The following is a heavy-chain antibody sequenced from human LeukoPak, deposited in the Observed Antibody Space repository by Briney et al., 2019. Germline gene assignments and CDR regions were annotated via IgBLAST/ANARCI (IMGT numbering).Heavy chain of an antibody. CDR2: INPNSGGT. CDR3: ATLMIDAFDI. D-gene: IGHD2-8*01. CDR1: GYTFTGYY. J-gene: IGHJ3*02. Sequence: ASVKVSCKASGYTFTGYYMHWVRQAPGQGLEWMGWINPNSGGTNYAQEFQGRVTMTRDTSISTAYMELSSLRSEDTAVYYCATLMIDAFDIWGQGTMVTVSS. V-gene: IGHV1-2*02.